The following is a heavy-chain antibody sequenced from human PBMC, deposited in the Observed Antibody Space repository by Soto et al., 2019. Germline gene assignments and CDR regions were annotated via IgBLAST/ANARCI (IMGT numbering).Heavy chain of an antibody. V-gene: IGHV1-18*04. J-gene: IGHJ4*02. CDR3: ARDKWFIGNYFDY. CDR1: GYTFTGYY. D-gene: IGHD3-22*01. Sequence: ASVKVSCKASGYTFTGYYMHWVRQAPGQGLEWMGWISAYNGNTNYAQKLQGRVTMTTDTSTSTAYMELRSLRSDDTAVYYCARDKWFIGNYFDYWGQGTLVTVSS. CDR2: ISAYNGNT.